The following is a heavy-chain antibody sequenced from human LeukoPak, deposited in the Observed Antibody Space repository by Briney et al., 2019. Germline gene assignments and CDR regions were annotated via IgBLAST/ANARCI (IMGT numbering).Heavy chain of an antibody. Sequence: PGGSLRLSCAASGFTVSSNYMSWFGQAPGKGLEWVSVIYSGGTTFYADSVKGRFTISRDNSKNTLYLQMDSLRAEDTAVYYCASGASSSLGSGYWGQGTLVTVSS. CDR3: ASGASSSLGSGY. D-gene: IGHD2-2*01. V-gene: IGHV3-66*01. CDR2: IYSGGTT. CDR1: GFTVSSNY. J-gene: IGHJ4*02.